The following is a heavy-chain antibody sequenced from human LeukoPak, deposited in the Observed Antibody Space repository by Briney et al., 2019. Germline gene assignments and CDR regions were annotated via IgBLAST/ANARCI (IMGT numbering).Heavy chain of an antibody. Sequence: GGSLRLSCEASGFTFSTYEMNWVRQAPAKGLEWISYMSSSGSDSHYADSVRGRFTISRGNAKDSLYLHMNNLRADDTAIYYCVRGRTSGYDSGGDYWGQGTLVTVSS. CDR2: MSSSGSDS. J-gene: IGHJ4*02. V-gene: IGHV3-48*03. D-gene: IGHD5-12*01. CDR1: GFTFSTYE. CDR3: VRGRTSGYDSGGDY.